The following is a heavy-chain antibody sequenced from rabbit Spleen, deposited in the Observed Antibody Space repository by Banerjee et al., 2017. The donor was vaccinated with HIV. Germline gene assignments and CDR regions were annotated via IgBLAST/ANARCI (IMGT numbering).Heavy chain of an antibody. J-gene: IGHJ4*01. Sequence: QSLEESGGDLVKPGASLTLTCTASGVSFSISSYMCWVRQAPGKGLEWIACIDAGSSGFTYFATWAKGRFAISKASSTTVTLQMTRLTAADTATYFCARGGGLWGPGTLVTVS. CDR3: ARGGGL. CDR1: GVSFSISSY. V-gene: IGHV1S40*01. CDR2: IDAGSSGFT.